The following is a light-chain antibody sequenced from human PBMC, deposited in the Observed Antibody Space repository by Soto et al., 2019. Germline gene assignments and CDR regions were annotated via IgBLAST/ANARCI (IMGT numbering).Light chain of an antibody. V-gene: IGKV3-15*01. CDR1: QSVSSN. J-gene: IGKJ1*01. CDR3: QQYNNWPRT. CDR2: GAS. Sequence: EIVMTQSPATLSVSPGERATLSCRASQSVSSNLAWYQQKPGQAPRLLIYGASTRATGIPARFSGSGSGTEFTLTISSQQSEDVAVYYCQQYNNWPRTFGQGTKVEIK.